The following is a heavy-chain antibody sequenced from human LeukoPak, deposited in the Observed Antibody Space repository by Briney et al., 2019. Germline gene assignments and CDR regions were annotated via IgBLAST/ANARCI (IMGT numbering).Heavy chain of an antibody. CDR1: GFTVSGYW. CDR2: ISSDGIST. V-gene: IGHV3-74*01. J-gene: IGHJ3*02. D-gene: IGHD2-2*01. Sequence: AGGSLRLSCVASGFTVSGYWMNWVRQAPGKGLLWASRISSDGISTHYADSVKGRFTISRDNAKNTVHLQMNSLRAEDTGVFFCARGRGDCSSTTRLTDAFDIWGHGTVVTVSS. CDR3: ARGRGDCSSTTRLTDAFDI.